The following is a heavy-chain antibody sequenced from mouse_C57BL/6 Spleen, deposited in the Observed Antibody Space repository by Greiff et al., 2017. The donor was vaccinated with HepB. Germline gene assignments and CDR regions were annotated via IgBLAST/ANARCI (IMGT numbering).Heavy chain of an antibody. J-gene: IGHJ1*03. D-gene: IGHD2-4*01. CDR1: GYTFTDYN. Sequence: EVKLMESGPELVKPGASVKIPCKASGYTFTDYNMDWVKQSHGKSLEWIGDINPNNGGTIYNQKFKGKATLTVDKSSSTAYMELRSLTSEDTAVYYCARGGDYGGYFDVWGTGTTVTVSS. V-gene: IGHV1-18*01. CDR2: INPNNGGT. CDR3: ARGGDYGGYFDV.